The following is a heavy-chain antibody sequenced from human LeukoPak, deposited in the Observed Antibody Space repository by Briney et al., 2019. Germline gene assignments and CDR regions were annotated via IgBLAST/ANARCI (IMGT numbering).Heavy chain of an antibody. Sequence: PGRSLRLSCAASGFTFSSYGMHWVRQAPGKGLEWVAVIWYDGSNKYYADSVKGRFTISRDNSKNTLYLQMNSLRAEDTAVYYCARGGLYYDTLTGYYRNDAFDIWGQGTMVTVSS. CDR1: GFTFSSYG. J-gene: IGHJ3*02. CDR3: ARGGLYYDTLTGYYRNDAFDI. D-gene: IGHD3-9*01. V-gene: IGHV3-33*01. CDR2: IWYDGSNK.